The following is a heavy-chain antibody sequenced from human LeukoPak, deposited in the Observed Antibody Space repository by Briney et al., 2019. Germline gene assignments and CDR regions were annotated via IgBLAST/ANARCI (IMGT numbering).Heavy chain of an antibody. CDR3: AKGANKPEDFDY. CDR1: GFTFSTYD. Sequence: GGSLRLSCAASGFTFSTYDMSWVRQAPGKGLEWVSLISGSGGNTYYADSVKGRFTISRDNSKNTLYLQMNSLRAEDTAVYYCAKGANKPEDFDYWGQGTLVTVSS. J-gene: IGHJ4*02. CDR2: ISGSGGNT. D-gene: IGHD1-14*01. V-gene: IGHV3-23*01.